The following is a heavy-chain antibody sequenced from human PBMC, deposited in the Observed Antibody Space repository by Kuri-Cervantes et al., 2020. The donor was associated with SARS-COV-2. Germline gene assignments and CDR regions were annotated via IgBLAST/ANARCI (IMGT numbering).Heavy chain of an antibody. Sequence: GESLKISCAASGFTFDDYGMSWVRQAPGKGLEWVAFIRYDGSNKYYADSVKGRFTISRDNSKNTLYLQMNSLRAEDTAVYYCAKDPVYYYYYMDVWGKGTTVTVSS. CDR3: AKDPVYYYYYMDV. V-gene: IGHV3-30*02. CDR2: IRYDGSNK. CDR1: GFTFDDYG. J-gene: IGHJ6*03.